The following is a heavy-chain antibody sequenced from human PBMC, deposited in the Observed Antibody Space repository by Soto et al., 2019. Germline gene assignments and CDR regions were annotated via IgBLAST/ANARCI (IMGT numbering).Heavy chain of an antibody. CDR1: GYSFTNND. Sequence: QVQLVQSGAEVREPGASVKVSCKASGYSFTNNDVIWVRQATGQGLEWMGWMNPGSGDTGYAQKFQGRVTMTRDISIATAYMELNNLRSDDTAIYYCARMETFGSLNWFDPWGQGTLVTVSS. CDR3: ARMETFGSLNWFDP. CDR2: MNPGSGDT. D-gene: IGHD3-16*01. V-gene: IGHV1-8*01. J-gene: IGHJ5*02.